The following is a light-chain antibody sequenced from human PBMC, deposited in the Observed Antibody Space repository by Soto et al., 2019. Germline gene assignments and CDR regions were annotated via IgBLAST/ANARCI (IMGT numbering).Light chain of an antibody. CDR3: QQYGGSPRT. CDR1: QSVSSSS. J-gene: IGKJ1*01. Sequence: EIVLTQSPGTLSLSPGERATLSCRASQSVSSSSLAWYQQKRGQAPRLLIHDASSRATGIPDRFSGSGSGTDFTLTISRLEPEDFAVYYCQQYGGSPRTFGQGTKXEVK. V-gene: IGKV3-20*01. CDR2: DAS.